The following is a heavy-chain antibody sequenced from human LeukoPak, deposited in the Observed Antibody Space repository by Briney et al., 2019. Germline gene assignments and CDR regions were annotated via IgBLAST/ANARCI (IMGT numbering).Heavy chain of an antibody. D-gene: IGHD2-15*01. CDR2: ISSSGSTI. CDR3: ARGYCSGGSCYYLGPNAFDY. Sequence: GGSLRLSCAASGFTFSSYEMNWVRQAPGKGLEWVSYISSSGSTIYYADSVKGRFTISRDNAKNSLYLQMNSLRAEDTAVYYCARGYCSGGSCYYLGPNAFDYWGQGTLVTVSS. V-gene: IGHV3-48*03. J-gene: IGHJ4*02. CDR1: GFTFSSYE.